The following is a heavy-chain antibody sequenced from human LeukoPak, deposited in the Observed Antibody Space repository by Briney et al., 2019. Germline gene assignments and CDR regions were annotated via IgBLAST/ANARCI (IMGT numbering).Heavy chain of an antibody. J-gene: IGHJ6*03. D-gene: IGHD3-10*01. CDR3: ARGRAPGGGYYYMDV. V-gene: IGHV4-59*01. Sequence: SETLSLTCTVSGGSISSYYWSWIRQPPGKGLEWIGYIYYSGSTNYNPSLKSRVTISVDTSKNQFSLKLSSVTAADTAVYYCARGRAPGGGYYYMDVWGKGTTVTVSS. CDR2: IYYSGST. CDR1: GGSISSYY.